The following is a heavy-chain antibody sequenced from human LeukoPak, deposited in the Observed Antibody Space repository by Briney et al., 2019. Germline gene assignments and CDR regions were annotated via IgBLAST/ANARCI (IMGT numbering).Heavy chain of an antibody. D-gene: IGHD1-7*01. Sequence: PGGSLRLSCAASGFTFSSYEMNWVRQAPGKGLEWVSYMSSSGSTIYYADSVKGRSTISRDNAKTSLYLQMNSLRAEDTAVYYCARDGTGSGFDYWGQGTLVTVSS. V-gene: IGHV3-48*03. CDR2: MSSSGSTI. CDR1: GFTFSSYE. CDR3: ARDGTGSGFDY. J-gene: IGHJ4*02.